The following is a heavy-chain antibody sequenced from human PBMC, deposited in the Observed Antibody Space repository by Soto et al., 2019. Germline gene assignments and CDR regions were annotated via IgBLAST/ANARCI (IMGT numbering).Heavy chain of an antibody. V-gene: IGHV3-23*01. CDR2: ISGTGDST. J-gene: IGHJ6*02. CDR3: AKRPSGSGWRYYYYGMDV. Sequence: EVQLLESGGGLVQPGGSLRLSCAASRFSFSSHSMHWVRLAPGKGLEWVSRISGTGDSTYYTDSVKDRFTISRDNSKTTLYLQMNSLRVEDTAVYFCAKRPSGSGWRYYYYGMDVWGQGTTVTVSS. D-gene: IGHD6-19*01. CDR1: RFSFSSHS.